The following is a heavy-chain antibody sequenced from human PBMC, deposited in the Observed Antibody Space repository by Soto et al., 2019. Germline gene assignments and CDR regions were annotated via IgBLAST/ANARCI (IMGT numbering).Heavy chain of an antibody. J-gene: IGHJ6*02. CDR2: IYYSGST. V-gene: IGHV4-61*01. CDR3: ARDFGYYGMDV. CDR1: GGSVSSGSYY. D-gene: IGHD3-10*01. Sequence: QVQLQESGPGLVKTSETLSLTCTVSGGSVSSGSYYWSWIRQPPGKGLEWIGYIYYSGSTNYNPSLKSRVTISVDTSKNQFSLKLSSVTAAHTAVYYCARDFGYYGMDVWGQGTTVTVSS.